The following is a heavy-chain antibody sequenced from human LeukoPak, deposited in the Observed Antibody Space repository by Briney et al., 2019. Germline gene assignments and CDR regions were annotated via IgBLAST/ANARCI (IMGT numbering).Heavy chain of an antibody. CDR2: INPNSGGT. V-gene: IGHV1-2*06. CDR3: ARGSSGWHAADY. D-gene: IGHD6-19*01. CDR1: GYTFTGYY. J-gene: IGHJ4*02. Sequence: ASVKVSCKASGYTFTGYYMHCVRQAPGQGLEWMGRINPNSGGTNYAQKFQGRVTMTRDTSISTAYMELSRLRSDDTAVYYCARGSSGWHAADYWGQGTLVTVSS.